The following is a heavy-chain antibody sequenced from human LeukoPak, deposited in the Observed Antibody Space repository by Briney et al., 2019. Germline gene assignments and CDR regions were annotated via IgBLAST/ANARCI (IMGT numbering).Heavy chain of an antibody. Sequence: GASVKVSCKTSGYSFTDYAITWVRQVRGQGLQWVGWISASNGNTDYAQSFRGRATMTTDTSTSTAYLELTSLTSDDTAIYYCARGRGWGILDSWGQGSLVTVSS. CDR3: ARGRGWGILDS. V-gene: IGHV1-18*01. J-gene: IGHJ4*02. CDR2: ISASNGNT. D-gene: IGHD6-19*01. CDR1: GYSFTDYA.